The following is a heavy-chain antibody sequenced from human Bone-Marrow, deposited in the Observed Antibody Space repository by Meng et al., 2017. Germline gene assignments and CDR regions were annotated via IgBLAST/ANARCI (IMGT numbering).Heavy chain of an antibody. Sequence: VELVESGGGLVQPGRSLGLCCAGSGFTFSSYGMHWVRQAPGKGLEWVAVIWYDGSNKYYADSVKGRFTISRDNSKNTLYLQMNSLRAEDTAVYYCARDDWGPIGYWGQGTLVTVSS. V-gene: IGHV3-33*01. CDR1: GFTFSSYG. CDR2: IWYDGSNK. CDR3: ARDDWGPIGY. J-gene: IGHJ4*02. D-gene: IGHD7-27*01.